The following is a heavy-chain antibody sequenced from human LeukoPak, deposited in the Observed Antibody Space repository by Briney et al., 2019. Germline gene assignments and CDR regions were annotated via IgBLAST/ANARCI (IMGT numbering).Heavy chain of an antibody. CDR1: GGSISSYYW. CDR2: IYWDDDK. J-gene: IGHJ3*02. Sequence: TLSLTCTVSGGSISSYYWSWIRQPPGKALEWLALIYWDDDKRYSPSLKSRLTITKDTSKNQVVLTMTNMDPVDTATYYCAHSSREGAFDIWGQGTMVTVSS. V-gene: IGHV2-5*08. CDR3: AHSSREGAFDI.